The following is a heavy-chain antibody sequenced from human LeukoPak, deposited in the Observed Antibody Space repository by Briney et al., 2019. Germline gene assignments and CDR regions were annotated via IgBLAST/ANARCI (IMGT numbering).Heavy chain of an antibody. Sequence: GESLKISCQGSGYSFTSYWIGWVRQLPGKGLEWMGLICPGDSDTRYSPSFQGQVTISADKSISTAYLQWSSLKASDTAMYYCARHEGGGQLLVYFDYWGQGTLVTVSS. D-gene: IGHD6-19*01. J-gene: IGHJ4*02. V-gene: IGHV5-51*01. CDR2: ICPGDSDT. CDR1: GYSFTSYW. CDR3: ARHEGGGQLLVYFDY.